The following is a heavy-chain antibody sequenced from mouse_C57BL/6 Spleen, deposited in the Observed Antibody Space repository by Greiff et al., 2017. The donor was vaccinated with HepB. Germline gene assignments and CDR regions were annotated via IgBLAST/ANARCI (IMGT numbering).Heavy chain of an antibody. CDR2: IDPSDSYT. D-gene: IGHD1-1*01. J-gene: IGHJ3*01. CDR1: GYTFTSYW. CDR3: ARRATVVATDAY. Sequence: VQLQQPGAELVKPGASVKLSCKASGYTFTSYWMQWVKQRPGQGLEWIGEIDPSDSYTNYNQKFKGKATLTVDTSSSTAYMQLSSLTSEDSAVYYCARRATVVATDAYWGQGTLVTVSA. V-gene: IGHV1-50*01.